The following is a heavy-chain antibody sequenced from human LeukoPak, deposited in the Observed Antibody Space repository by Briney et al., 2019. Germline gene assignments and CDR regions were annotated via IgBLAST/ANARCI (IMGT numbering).Heavy chain of an antibody. Sequence: GGSLRLSCAASGFTFSSYAMSWVRQAPGKGLEWVANIKYDGNEEYYVDSVRGRFTISRDNAKNSLYLQLNSLRVEDTAVYYCKSGGAAPGSFDYWGQGTLVTVSP. J-gene: IGHJ4*02. CDR1: GFTFSSYA. CDR2: IKYDGNEE. D-gene: IGHD1-1*01. CDR3: KSGGAAPGSFDY. V-gene: IGHV3-7*01.